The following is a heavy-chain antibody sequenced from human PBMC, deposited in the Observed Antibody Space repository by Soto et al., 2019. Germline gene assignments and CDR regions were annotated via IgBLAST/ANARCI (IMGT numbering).Heavy chain of an antibody. CDR2: IYYSGST. CDR3: ARLFYLDSSGYSDY. V-gene: IGHV4-39*01. CDR1: GGSISSSSYY. Sequence: SETLSLTCTVSGGSISSSSYYWGWIRQPPGKGLEWIGSIYYSGSTYYNPSLKSRVTISVDTSKNQFSLKLSSVTAADTAVYYCARLFYLDSSGYSDYWGQGTLVTVSS. J-gene: IGHJ4*02. D-gene: IGHD3-22*01.